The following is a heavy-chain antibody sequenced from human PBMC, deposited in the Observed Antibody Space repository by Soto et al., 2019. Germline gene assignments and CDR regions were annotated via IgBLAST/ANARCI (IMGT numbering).Heavy chain of an antibody. D-gene: IGHD1-26*01. CDR1: GFTFSSYS. CDR2: ISSSSSTI. CDR3: AIDLCGSDNSFDGMDV. J-gene: IGHJ6*02. V-gene: IGHV3-48*04. Sequence: GESLKISCAASGFTFSSYSMNWVRQAPGKGLEWVSYISSSSSTIYYADSVKGRFTISRDNAKNSLYLQMNSLRAEDTSVYYCAIDLCGSDNSFDGMDVWGQGTTVTVSS.